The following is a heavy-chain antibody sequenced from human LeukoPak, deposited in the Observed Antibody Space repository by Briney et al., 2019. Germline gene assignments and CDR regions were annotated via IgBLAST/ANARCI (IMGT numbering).Heavy chain of an antibody. CDR2: IYPADSDT. Sequence: GESLKISCQVSGYTFTSSWIGWLRQMPGKGLEWMGIIYPADSDTRYKPSFEGQVAISADKSISTAYLQWSSLKASDTAMYYCARRYCSGGTCYFDYWGQGTLVTVSS. CDR3: ARRYCSGGTCYFDY. J-gene: IGHJ4*02. D-gene: IGHD2-15*01. CDR1: GYTFTSSW. V-gene: IGHV5-51*01.